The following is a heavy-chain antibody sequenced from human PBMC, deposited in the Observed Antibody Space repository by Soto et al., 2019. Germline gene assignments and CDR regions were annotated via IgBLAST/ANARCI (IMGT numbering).Heavy chain of an antibody. J-gene: IGHJ4*02. CDR2: IKQEENGK. V-gene: IGHV3-7*02. CDR1: GFTFSSRW. Sequence: EVQLVESGGGLVQPGGSLRLSCEASGFTFSSRWMPWVRQGPGKGLGWGANIKQEENGKDYVDSVKGRFTISRDNAKNSLYLQMNSLRAEDTAVYYCATHDGPAAAGLVLDFWGQGTLVTVSS. CDR3: ATHDGPAAAGLVLDF. D-gene: IGHD6-13*01.